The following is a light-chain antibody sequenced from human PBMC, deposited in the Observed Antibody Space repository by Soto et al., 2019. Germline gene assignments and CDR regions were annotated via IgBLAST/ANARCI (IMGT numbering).Light chain of an antibody. J-gene: IGLJ1*01. CDR2: DVS. CDR3: CSYAGSYV. CDR1: SGDVGGYNY. V-gene: IGLV2-11*01. Sequence: QSALTQPRSVSGSPGQSVTISCTGTSGDVGGYNYVSWYQQHPGKAPKLMIYDVSKRPSGVPDRFSGSKSGNMASLTISGLQAEDEADYYCCSYAGSYVFGTGTKLTVL.